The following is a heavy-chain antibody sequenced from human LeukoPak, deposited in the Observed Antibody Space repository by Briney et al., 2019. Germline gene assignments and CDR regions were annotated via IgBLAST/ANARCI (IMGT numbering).Heavy chain of an antibody. CDR3: AREVTRYCSSTSCFNWFDP. CDR2: IIPIFGTA. V-gene: IGHV1-69*01. CDR1: GDTFSSYA. Sequence: SVKVSCKASGDTFSSYAISWVRQAPGQGLEWMGGIIPIFGTANYAQKFQGRVTITADESTSTAYMELSSLRSEDTAVYYCAREVTRYCSSTSCFNWFDPWGQGTLVTVSS. D-gene: IGHD2-2*01. J-gene: IGHJ5*02.